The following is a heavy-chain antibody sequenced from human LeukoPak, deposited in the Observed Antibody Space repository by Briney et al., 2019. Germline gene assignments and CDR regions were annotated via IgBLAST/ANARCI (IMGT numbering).Heavy chain of an antibody. D-gene: IGHD3-10*01. CDR3: GRDPGRITLVRAVTGFDS. V-gene: IGHV4-39*07. Sequence: SETLSLTCTVSGDSIRSNSYYWGWIRQPPGKGLVRIGSNYYSGSIYYNPSVKSRVTLTGDTSKNQFSWALSFMTAADTAVYYCGRDPGRITLVRAVTGFDSWGQGTLVTVSS. J-gene: IGHJ4*02. CDR1: GDSIRSNSYY. CDR2: NYYSGSI.